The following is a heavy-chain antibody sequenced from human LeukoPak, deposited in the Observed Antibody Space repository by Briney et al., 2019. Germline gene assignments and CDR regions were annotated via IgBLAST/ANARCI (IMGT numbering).Heavy chain of an antibody. J-gene: IGHJ4*02. D-gene: IGHD1-14*01. CDR3: ARGRFTDNGVFDY. CDR2: IRQDGSDK. Sequence: GGSLTLSCVASGFTFDTHWMNWVRQAPGKGLEGMANIRQDGSDKFYADSLKGRFTISRDNAKNSVFLQMNSLRAEDTAVYYCARGRFTDNGVFDYWRRGPLVLVSS. V-gene: IGHV3-7*01. CDR1: GFTFDTHW.